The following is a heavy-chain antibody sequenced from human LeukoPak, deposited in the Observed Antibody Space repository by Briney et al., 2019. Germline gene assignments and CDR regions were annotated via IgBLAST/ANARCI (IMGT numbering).Heavy chain of an antibody. V-gene: IGHV4-59*08. D-gene: IGHD3-3*01. CDR1: GGYISSYY. Sequence: SETLSLTCTVSGGYISSYYWSWIRQPPGKGLEWIGYIYYSGSTNYNPSLKSRVTISVDTSKNQFSLKLSSVTAADTAVYYCARHGLSNYDFWSGYYTGNWFDPWGQGTLVTVSS. CDR2: IYYSGST. CDR3: ARHGLSNYDFWSGYYTGNWFDP. J-gene: IGHJ5*02.